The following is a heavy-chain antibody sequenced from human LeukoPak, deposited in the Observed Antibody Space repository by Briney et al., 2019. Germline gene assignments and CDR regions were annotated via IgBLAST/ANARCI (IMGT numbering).Heavy chain of an antibody. D-gene: IGHD3-10*01. V-gene: IGHV3-7*01. CDR3: ARSGSYLNSRSYCDY. CDR1: GFTFGTYW. J-gene: IGHJ4*02. CDR2: INPDGREK. Sequence: GGSLRLSCAASGFTFGTYWMNWVRQAPGKGLEWVASINPDGREKYDVDSVKGRITISRDNAKNSLFLQINGLRAEDTAVYYCARSGSYLNSRSYCDYWGQGSLVTVSS.